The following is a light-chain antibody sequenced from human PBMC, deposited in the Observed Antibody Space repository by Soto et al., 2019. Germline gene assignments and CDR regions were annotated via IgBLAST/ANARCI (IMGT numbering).Light chain of an antibody. Sequence: EIVLTQSPATLSVSPGERATLSCRASRSVSSNLAWYQQKPGQAPRLLIYGASTRATDIPARFSGSGSGTDFTLTISSLQSEDFAVYYCQQYNNWPPPITFGQGTRLEIK. CDR3: QQYNNWPPPIT. V-gene: IGKV3-15*01. CDR1: RSVSSN. J-gene: IGKJ5*01. CDR2: GAS.